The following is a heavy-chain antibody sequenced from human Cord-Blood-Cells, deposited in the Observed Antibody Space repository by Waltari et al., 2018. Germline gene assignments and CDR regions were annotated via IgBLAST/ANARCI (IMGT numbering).Heavy chain of an antibody. V-gene: IGHV1-69*09. Sequence: QVQLVQSGAEVKKPGSSVKVSCKASGDTFSSYAISWVRQAPGQGLEWMGRIIPILGIANDAQKFQGRGTITADKSTSTAYMELSSLRAEDTAVYYCARVAGGITIFGVVINSHAFDIWGQGTMVTVSS. CDR1: GDTFSSYA. CDR3: ARVAGGITIFGVVINSHAFDI. D-gene: IGHD3-3*01. J-gene: IGHJ3*02. CDR2: IIPILGIA.